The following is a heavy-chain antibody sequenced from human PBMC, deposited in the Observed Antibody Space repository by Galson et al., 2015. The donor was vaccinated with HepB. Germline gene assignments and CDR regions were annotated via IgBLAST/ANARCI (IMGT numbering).Heavy chain of an antibody. V-gene: IGHV3-30-3*01. CDR3: AKDYGGNSDAFDI. Sequence: SLRLSCAASGFTFSSYAMHWVRQAPGKGLEWVAVISYDGSNKYYADSVKGRFTISRDNSKNTLYLQTNSLRAEDTAVYYCAKDYGGNSDAFDIWGQGTMVTVSS. CDR1: GFTFSSYA. J-gene: IGHJ3*02. D-gene: IGHD4-23*01. CDR2: ISYDGSNK.